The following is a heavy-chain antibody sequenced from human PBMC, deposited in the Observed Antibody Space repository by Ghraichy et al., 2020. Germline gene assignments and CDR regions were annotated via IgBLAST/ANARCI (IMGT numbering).Heavy chain of an antibody. D-gene: IGHD6-19*01. Sequence: ASVKVSCKASGYTFTGYYMHWVRQAPGQGLEWMGRINPNSGGTNYAQKFQGRVTMTRDTSISTAYMELSRLRSDDTAVYYCARDLARGIAVAGTIFYWGQGTLVTVSS. CDR2: INPNSGGT. CDR1: GYTFTGYY. CDR3: ARDLARGIAVAGTIFY. V-gene: IGHV1-2*06. J-gene: IGHJ4*02.